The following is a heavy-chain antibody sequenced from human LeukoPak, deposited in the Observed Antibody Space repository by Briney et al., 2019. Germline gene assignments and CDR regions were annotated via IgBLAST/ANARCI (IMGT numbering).Heavy chain of an antibody. D-gene: IGHD3-10*01. CDR1: GLTLSNYA. V-gene: IGHV3-64D*06. CDR3: MTRARGPPHY. CDR2: IGTNGGDT. J-gene: IGHJ4*02. Sequence: TGGSLRLSCSGSGLTLSNYALHWVRQAPGKGLECISAIGTNGGDTYYADSVKGRFTISRDNSKNTVYLQMSSLRIEDTAVYHCMTRARGPPHYWGQGTLVTVSS.